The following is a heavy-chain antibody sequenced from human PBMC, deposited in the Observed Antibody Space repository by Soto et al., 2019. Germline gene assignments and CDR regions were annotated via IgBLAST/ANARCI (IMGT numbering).Heavy chain of an antibody. CDR1: GYTFTGYY. V-gene: IGHV1-2*02. CDR2: INPNSGGT. J-gene: IGHJ4*02. Sequence: ASVKVSCKASGYTFTGYYMHWVRQAPGQGLESLGWINPNSGGTNHVQKFQGRITMTRDTSISTAYMELSRLRSDDTAVYYCARARSDSSGWPYFDLWGQGTLVTVSS. CDR3: ARARSDSSGWPYFDL. D-gene: IGHD6-19*01.